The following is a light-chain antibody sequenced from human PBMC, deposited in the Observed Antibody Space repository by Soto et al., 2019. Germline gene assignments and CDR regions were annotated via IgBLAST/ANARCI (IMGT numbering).Light chain of an antibody. V-gene: IGKV3-11*01. Sequence: EIVLTQSPATLSLSPGERATLSCRASQSVGSYLAWYQHKPGQPPRLLIYDASNRATGIPARFSGSGSGTDLTSTNSRPEPEDFGGYYLQQRSKRPPPWTFGQGTKVEIK. CDR3: QQRSKRPPPWT. CDR1: QSVGSY. CDR2: DAS. J-gene: IGKJ1*01.